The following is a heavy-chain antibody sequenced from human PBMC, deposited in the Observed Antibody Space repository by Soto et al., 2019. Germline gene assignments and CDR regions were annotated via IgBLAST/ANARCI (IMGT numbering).Heavy chain of an antibody. CDR3: ASSGYDYVWGSYRPRIDY. Sequence: QVQLQESGPGLVKSSQTLSLTCTVSGGSISSGGYYWSWIRQHPGKGLEWIGYIYYSGSTYYNPSLKSRVTISVDTSKHQFSLKLSSVTAADTAVYYCASSGYDYVWGSYRPRIDYWGQGTLVTVSS. D-gene: IGHD3-16*02. J-gene: IGHJ4*02. CDR1: GGSISSGGYY. V-gene: IGHV4-31*03. CDR2: IYYSGST.